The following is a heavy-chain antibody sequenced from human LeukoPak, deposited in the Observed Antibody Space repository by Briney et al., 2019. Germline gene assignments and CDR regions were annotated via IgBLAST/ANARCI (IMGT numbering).Heavy chain of an antibody. V-gene: IGHV3-9*03. J-gene: IGHJ4*02. Sequence: PGRSLRLSCAASGFTFDVYAMHCVREAPGKGLEWVSGIRWNSGSIGYADSVKGRFTFSRDNAKNSLYLQMNRLRAEDMALYYCAKDIFSGGTATASFDYWGQGTLVTVSS. CDR2: IRWNSGSI. CDR3: AKDIFSGGTATASFDY. D-gene: IGHD4-23*01. CDR1: GFTFDVYA.